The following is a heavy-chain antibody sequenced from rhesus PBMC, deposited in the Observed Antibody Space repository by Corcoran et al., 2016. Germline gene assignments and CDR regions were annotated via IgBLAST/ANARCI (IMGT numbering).Heavy chain of an antibody. V-gene: IGHV4S12*01. J-gene: IGHJ4*01. CDR1: GGTISSGYCY. CDR2: IASKSAST. D-gene: IGHD2-33*01. Sequence: QVQLQESGPGVVKPSETLSLTCAVSGGTISSGYCYWSWIRQSPGKGLEWIGGIASKSASTNYHPSLKSRVTISKDTSKNQFSLKLSSVTATDTAVYYCARVGGYLCSVNWGQGVLVTVSS. CDR3: ARVGGYLCSVN.